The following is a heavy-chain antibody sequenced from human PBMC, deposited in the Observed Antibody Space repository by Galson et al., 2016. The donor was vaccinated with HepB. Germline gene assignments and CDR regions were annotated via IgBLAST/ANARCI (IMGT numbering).Heavy chain of an antibody. D-gene: IGHD1-1*01. CDR1: GDSVSSRTAS. Sequence: CAISGDSVSSRTASWNWIRQSPPRGLEWLGRTYYRSKWYNEYATSVGGGININPDTTENHSSLHLNSVTPEDTAIYYCARAWTSRPSTRQTDHFDYWGQGTLVTVSS. CDR3: ARAWTSRPSTRQTDHFDY. V-gene: IGHV6-1*01. J-gene: IGHJ4*02. CDR2: TYYRSKWYN.